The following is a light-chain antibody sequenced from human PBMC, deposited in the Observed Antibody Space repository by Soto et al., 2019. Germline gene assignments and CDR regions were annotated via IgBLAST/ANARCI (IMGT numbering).Light chain of an antibody. V-gene: IGLV2-14*01. CDR2: DAS. J-gene: IGLJ1*01. Sequence: QSALAQPASVSGSPGQSITISCTGTSSDVGGYNYVSWYQQHPGKAPKVMIYDASNRPSGVSNRFSGSKSGNTASLTISGLQAEDEADYFCSSYTSSGTYVFGTGTKLTFL. CDR3: SSYTSSGTYV. CDR1: SSDVGGYNY.